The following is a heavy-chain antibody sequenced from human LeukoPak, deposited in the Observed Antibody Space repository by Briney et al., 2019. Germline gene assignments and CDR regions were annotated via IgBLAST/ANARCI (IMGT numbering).Heavy chain of an antibody. D-gene: IGHD6-19*01. Sequence: SETLSLTCTVSGGSISSSSYYWGWIRQPPGKGLEWIGTIYYSGSTYYNASLKSRGTISVDTSKNQFSLKLNSVTAADTAVYFCARQVVAVAGTGYFDYWGQGTLVTVSS. CDR1: GGSISSSSYY. J-gene: IGHJ4*02. CDR2: IYYSGST. CDR3: ARQVVAVAGTGYFDY. V-gene: IGHV4-39*01.